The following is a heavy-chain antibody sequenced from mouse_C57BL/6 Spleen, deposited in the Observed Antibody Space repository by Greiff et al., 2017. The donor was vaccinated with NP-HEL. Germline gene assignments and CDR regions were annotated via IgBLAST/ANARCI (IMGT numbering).Heavy chain of an antibody. Sequence: QVQLQQSGPELVKPGASVKISCKASGYAFSSSWMNWVKQRPGKGLEWIGRIYPGDGDTNYNGKFKGKATLTADKSSSTAYMQLSSLTSEDSAVYFCARGAAQATCAYWGQGTLVTVSA. CDR3: ARGAAQATCAY. CDR2: IYPGDGDT. D-gene: IGHD3-2*02. J-gene: IGHJ3*01. V-gene: IGHV1-82*01. CDR1: GYAFSSSW.